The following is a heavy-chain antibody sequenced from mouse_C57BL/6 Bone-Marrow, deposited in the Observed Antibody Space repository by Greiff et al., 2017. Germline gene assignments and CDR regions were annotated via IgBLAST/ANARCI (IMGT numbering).Heavy chain of an antibody. J-gene: IGHJ4*01. CDR1: GFPFSDYG. V-gene: IGHV5-15*01. CDR2: ISNLAYSI. D-gene: IGHD2-5*01. CDR3: ARQEYSNYVNAMDY. Sequence: EVKLMESGGGLVQPGGSLKLSCAASGFPFSDYGMAWVRQAPRKGPEWVAFISNLAYSIYYADTVTGRFTISRENAKNTLYLEMSSLRSEDTAMYYCARQEYSNYVNAMDYWGQGTSVTVSS.